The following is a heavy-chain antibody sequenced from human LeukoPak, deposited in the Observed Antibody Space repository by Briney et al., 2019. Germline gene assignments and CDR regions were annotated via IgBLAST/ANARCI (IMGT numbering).Heavy chain of an antibody. Sequence: ASVKVSCKASGGTFSSYAISWVRQAPGQGLEWMGRIIPILGIANYAQKFQGRVTITADKSTSTAYMELSSLRSEDTAVYYCASVITFGGVIVPRDAFDIWGQGTMVTVSS. CDR3: ASVITFGGVIVPRDAFDI. CDR2: IIPILGIA. J-gene: IGHJ3*02. V-gene: IGHV1-69*04. D-gene: IGHD3-16*02. CDR1: GGTFSSYA.